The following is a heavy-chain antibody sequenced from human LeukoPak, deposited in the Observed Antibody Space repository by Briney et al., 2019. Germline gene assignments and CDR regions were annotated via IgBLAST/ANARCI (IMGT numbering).Heavy chain of an antibody. CDR3: ARQGYCSGGGCPPYYYYGMDV. Sequence: GESLKISCKASGYTFTNFWISWVRQMPGKGLEWMGRFTPSDSYSNYSPSFQGHVTISTDKSISTAYLQWSSLKASDTAMYYYARQGYCSGGGCPPYYYYGMDVWGQGTTVTVSS. V-gene: IGHV5-10-1*01. CDR2: FTPSDSYS. CDR1: GYTFTNFW. D-gene: IGHD2-15*01. J-gene: IGHJ6*02.